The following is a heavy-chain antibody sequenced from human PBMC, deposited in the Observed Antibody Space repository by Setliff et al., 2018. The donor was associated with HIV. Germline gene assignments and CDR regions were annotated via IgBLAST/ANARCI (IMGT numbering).Heavy chain of an antibody. CDR3: ARGLPGTYRYSYYYYYMDV. CDR2: INHSGST. CDR1: GGSFSGYY. Sequence: SETLSLTCAVYGGSFSGYYWSWIRQPPGKGLEWIGEINHSGSTNYNPSLKSRVTISIDTSKNQFSLKVSSVTPADTALYYCARGLPGTYRYSYYYYYMDVWDKGTTVTVSS. J-gene: IGHJ6*03. V-gene: IGHV4-34*01. D-gene: IGHD3-16*02.